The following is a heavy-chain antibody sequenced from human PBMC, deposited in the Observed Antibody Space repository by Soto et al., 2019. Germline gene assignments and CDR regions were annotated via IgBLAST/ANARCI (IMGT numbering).Heavy chain of an antibody. V-gene: IGHV2-5*01. D-gene: IGHD5-18*01. J-gene: IGHJ5*02. CDR3: AHGQLDAWFDP. CDR2: IYWNDDK. Sequence: GLDLEWLALIYWNDDKRYSPSLKSRLTITKDTSKNQVVLTMTNMDPVDTATYYCAHGQLDAWFDPWGQGTLVTVSS.